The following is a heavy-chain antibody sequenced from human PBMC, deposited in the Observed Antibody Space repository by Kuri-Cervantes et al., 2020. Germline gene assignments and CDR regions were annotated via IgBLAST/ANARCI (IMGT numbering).Heavy chain of an antibody. CDR1: GYSISSGYY. D-gene: IGHD5-24*01. CDR3: ARENTGWLQLNYHYYYMDV. Sequence: SQTLSLTCAVSGYSISSGYYWGWIRQPPGKGLEWIGSIYHSGSTYYNPSLKSRATISVDTSKNQFSLKLSSVTAADTAVYYCARENTGWLQLNYHYYYMDVWGKGTTVTVSS. V-gene: IGHV4-38-2*02. J-gene: IGHJ6*03. CDR2: IYHSGST.